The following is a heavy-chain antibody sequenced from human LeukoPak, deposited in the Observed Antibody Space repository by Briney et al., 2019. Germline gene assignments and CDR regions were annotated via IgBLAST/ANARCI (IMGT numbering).Heavy chain of an antibody. CDR2: INPNSGGT. V-gene: IGHV1-2*02. CDR3: AVGYCSGGSCYGTYNWFDP. D-gene: IGHD2-15*01. Sequence: ASVKVSCKASGYTFTGYYMHWVRQAPGQGLEWMGWINPNSGGTNYAQKFQGRVTMTRDTSISTAYMELSRLRSGDTAVYYCAVGYCSGGSCYGTYNWFDPWGQGTLVTVSS. J-gene: IGHJ5*02. CDR1: GYTFTGYY.